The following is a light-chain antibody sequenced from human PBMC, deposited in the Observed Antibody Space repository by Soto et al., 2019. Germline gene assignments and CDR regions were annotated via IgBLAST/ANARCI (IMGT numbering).Light chain of an antibody. CDR2: RNN. J-gene: IGLJ3*02. CDR3: AAWDDSLDGGV. CDR1: SSNIGSNS. V-gene: IGLV1-44*01. Sequence: QSVLTQPPSAPGTPGQRVTISCSGSSSNIGSNSVNWYRQLPGTAPKLLIYRNNQRPSGVPDRFSGSKSGTSASLAISGLQSEDEADYYCAAWDDSLDGGVFGGGTKLTVL.